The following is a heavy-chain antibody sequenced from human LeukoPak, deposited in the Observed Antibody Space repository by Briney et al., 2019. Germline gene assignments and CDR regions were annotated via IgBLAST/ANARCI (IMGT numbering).Heavy chain of an antibody. D-gene: IGHD2-15*01. CDR1: GASISSYY. V-gene: IGHV4-59*01. CDR3: ARKGWSPRYYYMDV. CDR2: IYHSGTT. J-gene: IGHJ6*03. Sequence: PSETLSLTCTVSGASISSYYWSWIRQPPGKGLEWVGYIYHSGTTNYNPSLKSRVTISLVTSKNQFSLKLSSVTAADTAVYYCARKGWSPRYYYMDVWGKGTTVIVSS.